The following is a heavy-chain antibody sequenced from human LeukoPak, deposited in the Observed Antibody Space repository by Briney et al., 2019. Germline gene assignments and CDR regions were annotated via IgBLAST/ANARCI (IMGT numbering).Heavy chain of an antibody. D-gene: IGHD5-18*01. CDR3: ASGFSYGKVDY. CDR1: GFTFSSYA. Sequence: QSGGSLRLSCAASGFTFSSYAMSWVRQAPGKGLEWVSAISGSGGSTYYADSVKGRFIISTDNSKNTLYLQMNSLRAEDTAVYYCASGFSYGKVDYWGQGTLVTVSS. V-gene: IGHV3-23*01. CDR2: ISGSGGST. J-gene: IGHJ4*02.